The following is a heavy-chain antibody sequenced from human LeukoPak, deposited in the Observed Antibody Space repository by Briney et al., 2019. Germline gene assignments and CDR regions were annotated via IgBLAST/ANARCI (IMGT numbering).Heavy chain of an antibody. D-gene: IGHD3-22*01. CDR1: GGSVSGRY. V-gene: IGHV4-59*02. J-gene: IGHJ6*02. CDR3: ARGYYYDSSGYFVDYYYYGMDV. CDR2: IFNSGRT. Sequence: PSETLSLTCSVSGGSVSGRYWSWIRQPPGKGLEWIAYIFNSGRTNYNPSLRSRVTISVDTSKNQFSLKLSSVTAADTAVYYCARGYYYDSSGYFVDYYYYGMDVWGQGTTVTVSS.